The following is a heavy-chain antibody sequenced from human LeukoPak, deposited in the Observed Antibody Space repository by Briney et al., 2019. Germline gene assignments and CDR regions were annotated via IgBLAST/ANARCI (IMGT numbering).Heavy chain of an antibody. D-gene: IGHD2-15*01. CDR3: ARDRGYPDAFDI. J-gene: IGHJ3*02. Sequence: GGSLRLSCAASGFTFSSYWMYWVRQAPGKGLVWVSRINSDGSSTSYAESVKGRFTSSRDNARNILYLQMNSLRAEDTAVFYCARDRGYPDAFDIWGQGTMVTVSS. V-gene: IGHV3-74*01. CDR1: GFTFSSYW. CDR2: INSDGSST.